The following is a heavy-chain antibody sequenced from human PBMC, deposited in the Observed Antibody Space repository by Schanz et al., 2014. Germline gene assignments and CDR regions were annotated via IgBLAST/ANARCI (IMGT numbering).Heavy chain of an antibody. D-gene: IGHD3-10*01. CDR3: VREDMVRGIRAFDI. V-gene: IGHV3-21*01. CDR1: GFNLRRYS. J-gene: IGHJ3*02. Sequence: QLVESGGGLVKPGGSLRLSCATSGFNLRRYSMNWVRQAPGGGLEWVSYIRSDNNYIYYADSVKGRFTISRDNAKNSLFLQMNSLTAEDTAVYYCVREDMVRGIRAFDIWGQGTMVTVSS. CDR2: IRSDNNYI.